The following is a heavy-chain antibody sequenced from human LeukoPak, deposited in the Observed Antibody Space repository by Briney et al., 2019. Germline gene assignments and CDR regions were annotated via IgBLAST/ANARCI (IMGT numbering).Heavy chain of an antibody. D-gene: IGHD3-3*01. J-gene: IGHJ6*03. CDR2: IKWNGGST. CDR1: VFSLDDYG. CDR3: ARDRTAFGVVVHYYMDV. Sequence: PGRTLRLSHAASVFSLDDYGMSWVRQAPGKGLEWGSGIKWNGGSTGYADSVKGRFTISRDNAKNSLYLQMNSLRAEDTALYYCARDRTAFGVVVHYYMDVWGKGTTVTVSS. V-gene: IGHV3-20*03.